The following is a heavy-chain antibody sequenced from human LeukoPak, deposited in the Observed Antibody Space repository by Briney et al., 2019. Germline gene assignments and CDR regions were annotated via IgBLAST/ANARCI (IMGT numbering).Heavy chain of an antibody. D-gene: IGHD3-22*01. J-gene: IGHJ4*02. CDR3: ARASYYDSSGLTVPYYFDY. V-gene: IGHV4-31*03. CDR2: IYYSEST. CDR1: GGSISSGGYY. Sequence: PSETLSLTCTVSGGSISSGGYYWSWIRQHPGKGLEWIGYIYYSESTYYNPSLKSRGTISLDTSKNQFSLKLSSVTAADTAVYYCARASYYDSSGLTVPYYFDYWGQGTLVTVSS.